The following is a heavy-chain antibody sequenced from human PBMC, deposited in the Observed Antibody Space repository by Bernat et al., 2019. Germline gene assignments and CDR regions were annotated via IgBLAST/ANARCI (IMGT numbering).Heavy chain of an antibody. V-gene: IGHV3-30-3*01. CDR3: ARERLSRYFDWSDAFDI. CDR2: ISYDGSNK. CDR1: GFTFSSYA. D-gene: IGHD3-9*01. J-gene: IGHJ3*02. Sequence: QVQLVESGGGVVQPGRSLRLSCAASGFTFSSYAMHWVRQAPGKGLEWVAVISYDGSNKYYADSVKGRFTISRDNSKNTLYLQMNSLRAEDMAVYYCARERLSRYFDWSDAFDIWDQGTMVTVSS.